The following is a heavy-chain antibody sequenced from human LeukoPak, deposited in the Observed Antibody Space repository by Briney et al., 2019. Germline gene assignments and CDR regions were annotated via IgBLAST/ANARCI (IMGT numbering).Heavy chain of an antibody. V-gene: IGHV1-46*01. J-gene: IGHJ4*02. CDR3: ARGWNWNYVLDY. CDR2: INPSGGST. CDR1: GYTFTSYY. Sequence: ASVKVSCKASGYTFTSYYMHWVRQAPGQGLEWMGIINPSGGSTSYAQKFQGWVTMTRDTSISTAYMELSRLRSDDTAVYYCARGWNWNYVLDYWGQGTLVTVSS. D-gene: IGHD1-7*01.